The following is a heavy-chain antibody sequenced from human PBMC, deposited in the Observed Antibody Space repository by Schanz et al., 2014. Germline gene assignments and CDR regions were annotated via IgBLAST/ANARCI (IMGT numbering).Heavy chain of an antibody. D-gene: IGHD6-13*01. CDR3: VSQTGSPNY. CDR2: INTGSNYI. J-gene: IGHJ4*02. CDR1: GFTFSSYS. Sequence: EVQLAESGGGLVQPGGSLRLSCTASGFTFSSYSMNWVRQAPGKGLEWISFINTGSNYINYADSVEGRFTISRDNAKRSLFLQMNSLRVEDTAVYFCVSQTGSPNYWGQGTLVTVSS. V-gene: IGHV3-21*05.